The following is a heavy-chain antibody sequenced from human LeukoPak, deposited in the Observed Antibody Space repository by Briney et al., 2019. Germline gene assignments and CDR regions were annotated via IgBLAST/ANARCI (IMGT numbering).Heavy chain of an antibody. CDR2: IYHSGST. V-gene: IGHV4-39*07. Sequence: SETLSLTCTVSGGSISSSSYYWGWIRQPPGKGLEWIGSIYHSGSTYYNPSLKSRVTISVDTSKNQFSLKLSSVTAADTAVYYCAGSRFTYYYDSSGYYFDYWGQGTLVTVSS. CDR1: GGSISSSSYY. D-gene: IGHD3-22*01. J-gene: IGHJ4*02. CDR3: AGSRFTYYYDSSGYYFDY.